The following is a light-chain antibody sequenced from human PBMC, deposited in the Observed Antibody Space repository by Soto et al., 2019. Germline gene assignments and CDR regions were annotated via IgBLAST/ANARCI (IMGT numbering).Light chain of an antibody. V-gene: IGKV3-20*01. Sequence: ESVLTQSPGTLSLSPGERATLSCRATQSVTNNYFAWYQQKPGQSPMLLIYGVSSRATDIADRFSGSGSGTDFTLTIRRLEPEDFFMYFCQQYSSLPHTFGQGTKLEVK. CDR1: QSVTNNY. CDR2: GVS. J-gene: IGKJ2*01. CDR3: QQYSSLPHT.